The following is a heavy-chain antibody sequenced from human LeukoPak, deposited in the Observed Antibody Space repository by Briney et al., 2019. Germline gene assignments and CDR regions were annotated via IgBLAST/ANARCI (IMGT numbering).Heavy chain of an antibody. CDR1: GGYINNYY. Sequence: SETLSLTCTVSGGYINNYYWSWIRQPPGKGLEWIGYIYYRGSTNYNPSLKSRVTFSVNTSKNQFSLKLNSVTAADTAVYYCARGGDYGDLRYFDYWGQGTLVTVSS. D-gene: IGHD4-17*01. CDR3: ARGGDYGDLRYFDY. CDR2: IYYRGST. J-gene: IGHJ4*02. V-gene: IGHV4-59*01.